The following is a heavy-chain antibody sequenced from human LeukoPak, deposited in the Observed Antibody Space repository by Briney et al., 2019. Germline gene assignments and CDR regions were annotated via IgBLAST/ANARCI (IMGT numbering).Heavy chain of an antibody. Sequence: SVKASCKASGGTFSSYAISWVRQAPGQGLEWMGGTIPIFGTANYAQKFKGRVTITADESTSTAYMELSSMRSEDTAVYYCARGPEYYDILTGGYYFDYWGQGTLVTVSS. J-gene: IGHJ4*02. CDR2: TIPIFGTA. V-gene: IGHV1-69*13. D-gene: IGHD3-9*01. CDR1: GGTFSSYA. CDR3: ARGPEYYDILTGGYYFDY.